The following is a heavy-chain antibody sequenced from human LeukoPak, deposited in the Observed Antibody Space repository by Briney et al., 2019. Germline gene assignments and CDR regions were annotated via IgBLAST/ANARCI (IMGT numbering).Heavy chain of an antibody. D-gene: IGHD2-2*01. V-gene: IGHV4-61*02. CDR2: IYTSGST. CDR3: ARGRKDIVVVPAAEEAFDI. Sequence: SETLSLTCTVSGGSISSGSYYWSWIRQPAGKGLEWIGRIYTSGSTNYNPSLKSRVTISVDTSKNQFSLKLSSVTAADTAVYYCARGRKDIVVVPAAEEAFDIWGQGTMVTVSS. J-gene: IGHJ3*02. CDR1: GGSISSGSYY.